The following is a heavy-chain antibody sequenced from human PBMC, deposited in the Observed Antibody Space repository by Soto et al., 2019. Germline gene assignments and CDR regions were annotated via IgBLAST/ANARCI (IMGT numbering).Heavy chain of an antibody. D-gene: IGHD3-10*01. J-gene: IGHJ4*02. CDR2: ISSSSSYI. V-gene: IGHV3-21*01. CDR1: GFTFSSYS. CDR3: ARVGGSGSYYTFFDY. Sequence: EVQLVESGGGLVKPGGSLRLSCAASGFTFSSYSMNWVRQAPGKGLEWVSSISSSSSYIYYADSVKGRFTISRDNAKNPLYLQMNSLRAEDTAVYYCARVGGSGSYYTFFDYWGQGTLVTVSS.